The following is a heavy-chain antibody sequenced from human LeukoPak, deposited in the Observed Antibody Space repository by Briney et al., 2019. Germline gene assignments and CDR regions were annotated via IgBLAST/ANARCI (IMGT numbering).Heavy chain of an antibody. J-gene: IGHJ3*02. Sequence: ASVKVSCKASGYTFTGYYMHWVRQAPGQGLEWMGWINPNSGGTNYAQKFQGRVTMTRDTSISTAYMELSRLRADDTAVYYCARMLVYYYDSSGSPGAFDIWGQGTMVTVSS. CDR1: GYTFTGYY. D-gene: IGHD3-22*01. CDR3: ARMLVYYYDSSGSPGAFDI. V-gene: IGHV1-2*02. CDR2: INPNSGGT.